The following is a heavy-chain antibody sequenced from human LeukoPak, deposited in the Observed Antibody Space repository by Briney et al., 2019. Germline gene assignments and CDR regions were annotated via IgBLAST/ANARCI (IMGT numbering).Heavy chain of an antibody. J-gene: IGHJ4*02. CDR3: ARDSRMVRGVLNDY. CDR2: ISSSSSCI. Sequence: GGSLRLSCAASGFTFSSYSMNWVRQAPGKGLEWVSSISSSSSCIYYADSVKGRFTISRDNAKNSLYLQMNSLRAEDTAVYYCARDSRMVRGVLNDYWGQGTLVTVSS. CDR1: GFTFSSYS. V-gene: IGHV3-21*01. D-gene: IGHD3-10*01.